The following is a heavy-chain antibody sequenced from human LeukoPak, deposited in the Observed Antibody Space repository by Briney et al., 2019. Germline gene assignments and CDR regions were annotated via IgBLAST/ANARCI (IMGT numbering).Heavy chain of an antibody. D-gene: IGHD6-6*01. CDR1: GGPIGSYY. CDR2: IYYSGST. CDR3: ARWVTASSIDY. V-gene: IGHV4-59*08. Sequence: SETLSLTCTVSGGPIGSYYWTWIRRPPGKGLEWIGYIYYSGSTNYNPSLKSRVTISVDTSKKQFSLNLSSVTAADTAVYYCARWVTASSIDYWGQGTLVTVSS. J-gene: IGHJ4*02.